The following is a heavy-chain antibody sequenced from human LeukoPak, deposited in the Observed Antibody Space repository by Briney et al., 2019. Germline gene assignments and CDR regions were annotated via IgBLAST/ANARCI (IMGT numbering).Heavy chain of an antibody. V-gene: IGHV4-59*01. CDR1: GGSISSYY. D-gene: IGHD4-17*01. Sequence: SETLSLTCTVSGGSISSYYWSWIRQPPGKGLEWIGYIYYSGSTNYNPSLKSRVTISVDTSKNQFSLKLSSVTAADTAVYYCAREARDYPDAFDIWGQGTMVTVSS. CDR2: IYYSGST. J-gene: IGHJ3*02. CDR3: AREARDYPDAFDI.